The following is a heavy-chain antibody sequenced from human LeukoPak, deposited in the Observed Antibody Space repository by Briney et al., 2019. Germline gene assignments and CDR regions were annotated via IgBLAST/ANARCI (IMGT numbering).Heavy chain of an antibody. CDR1: GFTFSRYA. CDR2: ISYDGSNK. CDR3: ARDLREWVGGPNFDC. V-gene: IGHV3-30-3*01. D-gene: IGHD3-3*01. Sequence: PGGSLRLSCAASGFTFSRYAMHWVRQAPGKGLEWVAVISYDGSNKYYADSVKGRFTISRDNSKNTVYLQMNSLRAEDTAVYYCARDLREWVGGPNFDCWGQGTLVTVSS. J-gene: IGHJ4*02.